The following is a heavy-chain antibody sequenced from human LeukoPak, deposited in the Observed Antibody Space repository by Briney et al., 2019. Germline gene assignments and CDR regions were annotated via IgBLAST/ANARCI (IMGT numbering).Heavy chain of an antibody. CDR1: GLTFRSYA. D-gene: IGHD3-22*01. Sequence: TGGSLRLSCAASGLTFRSYAMSWVRQAPGKGLEWVSAISGSGGSTYFAASARGRFTISRDNSKNTLYLQMNSLRAEDTAVYYCAKEFDSSGFFDCWGQGNLVTVSS. CDR2: ISGSGGST. CDR3: AKEFDSSGFFDC. V-gene: IGHV3-23*01. J-gene: IGHJ4*02.